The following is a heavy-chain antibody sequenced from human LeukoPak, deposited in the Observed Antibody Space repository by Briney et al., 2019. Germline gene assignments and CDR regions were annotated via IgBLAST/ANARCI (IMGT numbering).Heavy chain of an antibody. Sequence: PGGSLRLSCAASGFTFTKYAMSWVRQAAGKGLEWVSAIGGSGTKTFYAESVKGRFTISRDNSKNTLYLQMNSLRAEDTAVYYCAKGPVYDYWGQGTLVTVSS. CDR3: AKGPVYDY. CDR1: GFTFTKYA. CDR2: IGGSGTKT. D-gene: IGHD5/OR15-5a*01. V-gene: IGHV3-23*01. J-gene: IGHJ4*02.